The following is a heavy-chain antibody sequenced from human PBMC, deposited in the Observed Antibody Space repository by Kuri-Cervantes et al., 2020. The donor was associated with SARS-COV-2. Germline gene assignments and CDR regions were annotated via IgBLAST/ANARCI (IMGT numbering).Heavy chain of an antibody. CDR2: ISAYNGNT. D-gene: IGHD4-23*01. V-gene: IGHV1-2*02. CDR1: GYTFTGYY. CDR3: ARDLTDGGNWGNWFDP. Sequence: ASVKVSCKASGYTFTGYYMHWVRQAPGQGLEWMGWISAYNGNTNYAQKLQGRVTMTRDTSISTAYMELSRLRSDDTAVYYCARDLTDGGNWGNWFDPWGQGTLVTVSS. J-gene: IGHJ5*02.